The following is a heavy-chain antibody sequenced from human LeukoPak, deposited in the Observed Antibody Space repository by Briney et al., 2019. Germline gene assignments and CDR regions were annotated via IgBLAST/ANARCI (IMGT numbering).Heavy chain of an antibody. V-gene: IGHV1-2*02. CDR3: ARRSSGWFHSFDY. D-gene: IGHD6-19*01. CDR2: INPNSNDT. CDR1: GYSFTGYF. Sequence: ASVKVSCKTSGYSFTGYFIHWVRQAPGQGLEWMGEINPNSNDTNSAQTFQGRVTMTTDASSRTAYMELTSLRSDDTAVYYCARRSSGWFHSFDYWGQGTLVTVSS. J-gene: IGHJ4*02.